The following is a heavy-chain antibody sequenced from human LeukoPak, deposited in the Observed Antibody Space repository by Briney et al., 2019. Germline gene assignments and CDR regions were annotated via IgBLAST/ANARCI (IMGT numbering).Heavy chain of an antibody. CDR3: ARHYYGSGSYDY. V-gene: IGHV4-39*01. J-gene: IGHJ4*02. Sequence: PSETLSLTCTISGTSISNYYWGWIRQPPGKGLEWIGSIYYSGSTYYNPSLKSRVTISVDTSKNQFSLKLSSVTAADTAVYYCARHYYGSGSYDYWGQGTLVTVSS. CDR1: GTSISNYY. D-gene: IGHD3-10*01. CDR2: IYYSGST.